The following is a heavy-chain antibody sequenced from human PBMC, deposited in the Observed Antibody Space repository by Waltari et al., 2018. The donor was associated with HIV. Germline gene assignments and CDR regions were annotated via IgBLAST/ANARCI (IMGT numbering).Heavy chain of an antibody. Sequence: EVQLVESGGGLVKPGGSLRLSCAASGFTFRTYSMPWVPQAPRKGLEWVSSISSSSTYIYYADSVKGRFTISRDNAKNSLYLQMNSLRAEDTAVYFCARGTYYYDSSGYYDNLPFDYWGQGTLVTVSS. CDR3: ARGTYYYDSSGYYDNLPFDY. D-gene: IGHD3-22*01. CDR2: ISSSSTYI. CDR1: GFTFRTYS. J-gene: IGHJ4*02. V-gene: IGHV3-21*01.